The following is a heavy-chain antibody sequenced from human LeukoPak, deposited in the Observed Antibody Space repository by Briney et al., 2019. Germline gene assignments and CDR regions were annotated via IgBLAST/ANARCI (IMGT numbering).Heavy chain of an antibody. J-gene: IGHJ3*01. V-gene: IGHV3-74*01. D-gene: IGHD1/OR15-1a*01. CDR3: ARGWEQQGVGAFHV. CDR1: GFSFSIYW. CDR2: ITSDGSTT. Sequence: GGSLRLSCFASGFSFSIYWMHWVRQAPGKGLVWVSRITSDGSTTNYADSVEGRFTISRDNAKNTLFLQMNSLRAEDTAVYYCARGWEQQGVGAFHVWGQETMVTVSS.